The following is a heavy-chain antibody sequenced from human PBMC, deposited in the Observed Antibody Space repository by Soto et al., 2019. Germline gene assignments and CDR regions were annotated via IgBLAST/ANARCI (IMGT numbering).Heavy chain of an antibody. CDR1: GGSFSSYA. CDR2: IIPIFGTA. CDR3: ARLNGSGSYYLGYYGMDV. J-gene: IGHJ6*02. V-gene: IGHV1-69*13. D-gene: IGHD3-10*01. Sequence: VASVKVSCTASGGSFSSYAISWVRQAPGQGLEWMGGIIPIFGTANYAQKFQGRVTITADESTSTAYMELSSLRSEDTAVYYCARLNGSGSYYLGYYGMDVWGQGTTVTVSS.